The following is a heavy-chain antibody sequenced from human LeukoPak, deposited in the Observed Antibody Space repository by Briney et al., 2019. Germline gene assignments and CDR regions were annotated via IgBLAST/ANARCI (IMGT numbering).Heavy chain of an antibody. V-gene: IGHV3-23*01. CDR1: GFTFSSYA. CDR3: AKLRITIFGVVTPFDY. D-gene: IGHD3-3*01. CDR2: VSGSGGST. Sequence: GGSLRLSCAASGFTFSSYAMSWVRQAPGKGLEWVSAVSGSGGSTYYADSVKGRFTISRDNSKNTLYLQMNSLRAEDTAEYYRAKLRITIFGVVTPFDYWGQGTLVTVSS. J-gene: IGHJ4*02.